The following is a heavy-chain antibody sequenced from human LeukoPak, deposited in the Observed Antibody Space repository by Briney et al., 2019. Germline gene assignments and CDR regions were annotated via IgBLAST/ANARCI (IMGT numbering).Heavy chain of an antibody. Sequence: GGSLRLSCAASGLTVSSNYMSWVRQAPGKGLEWVSGISWNSGSIGYADSVKGRFTISRDNAKNSLYLQMNSLRAEDTALYYCAKDIGAGGSYYQYYFDYWGQGTLVTVSS. CDR2: ISWNSGSI. V-gene: IGHV3-9*01. J-gene: IGHJ4*02. D-gene: IGHD1-26*01. CDR3: AKDIGAGGSYYQYYFDY. CDR1: GLTVSSNY.